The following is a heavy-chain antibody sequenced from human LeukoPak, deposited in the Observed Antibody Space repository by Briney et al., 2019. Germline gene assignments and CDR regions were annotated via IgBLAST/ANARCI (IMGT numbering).Heavy chain of an antibody. CDR1: GGSVSSSSYY. D-gene: IGHD3-10*01. V-gene: IGHV4-39*07. J-gene: IGHJ4*02. CDR3: ARVPRYGSGTYYSPNYYFDS. CDR2: IYYSGST. Sequence: PSETLSLTCTVSGGSVSSSSYYWGCIRQPPGKGLEWIGSIYYSGSTYYNPSLKSRVTISIDTSNNHFSLNLNSVTAADAAVYYCARVPRYGSGTYYSPNYYFDSWGQGTLVTVSS.